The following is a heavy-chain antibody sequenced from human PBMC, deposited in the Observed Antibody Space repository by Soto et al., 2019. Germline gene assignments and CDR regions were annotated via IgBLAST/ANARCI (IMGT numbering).Heavy chain of an antibody. D-gene: IGHD4-17*01. Sequence: PGGSLRLSCAASGFTFSNAWVNWVRQAPGKGLEWVGRIKSKTDGGTTDYAAPVKGRFTISRDDSKNTLYLQMNSLKTEDTAVYYCTTGSTWVTTNRAYFYYYGMDVWGQGTTVTVSS. V-gene: IGHV3-15*07. CDR3: TTGSTWVTTNRAYFYYYGMDV. CDR1: GFTFSNAW. CDR2: IKSKTDGGTT. J-gene: IGHJ6*02.